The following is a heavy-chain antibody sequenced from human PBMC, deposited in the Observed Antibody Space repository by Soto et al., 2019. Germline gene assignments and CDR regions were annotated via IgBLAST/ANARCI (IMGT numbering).Heavy chain of an antibody. Sequence: GASVKVSCKVSGYTLTELYMHWVRQAPGKGLEWMGGFDPEDGETIYAQNFQGRVTMTEDASTDTAYMEVSSLRAEDTAIYYCAKDVLGGTMGWFDPWGRGTLVTVSS. V-gene: IGHV1-24*01. CDR1: GYTLTELY. J-gene: IGHJ5*02. D-gene: IGHD3-10*01. CDR2: FDPEDGET. CDR3: AKDVLGGTMGWFDP.